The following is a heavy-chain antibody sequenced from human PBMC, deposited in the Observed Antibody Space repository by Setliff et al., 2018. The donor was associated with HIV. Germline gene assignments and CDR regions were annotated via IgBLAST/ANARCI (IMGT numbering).Heavy chain of an antibody. V-gene: IGHV3-30-3*01. D-gene: IGHD3-22*01. CDR3: ARVDAISGYYLY. Sequence: PGGSLRLSCAASGFTFSSYAMHWVRQAPGKGLEWVAVISYDGSNKYYADSVKGRFTISRDNAKNSLYLQLNSLRAEDTALYYCARVDAISGYYLYWGQGTLVTVSS. J-gene: IGHJ4*02. CDR2: ISYDGSNK. CDR1: GFTFSSYA.